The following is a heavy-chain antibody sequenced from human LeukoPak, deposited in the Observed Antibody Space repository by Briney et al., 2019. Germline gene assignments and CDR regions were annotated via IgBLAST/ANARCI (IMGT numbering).Heavy chain of an antibody. D-gene: IGHD5-12*01. CDR3: ARGGQDRSGYDLVGYYYYYYMDV. CDR2: INTNTGNP. J-gene: IGHJ6*03. Sequence: ASVKVSCKASGYTFTSYAMNWVRQAPGQGLEWMGWINTNTGNPTYAQGFTGRFVFSLDTSVSTAYLQISSLKAEDTAVYYCARGGQDRSGYDLVGYYYYYYMDVWGKGTTVTASS. CDR1: GYTFTSYA. V-gene: IGHV7-4-1*02.